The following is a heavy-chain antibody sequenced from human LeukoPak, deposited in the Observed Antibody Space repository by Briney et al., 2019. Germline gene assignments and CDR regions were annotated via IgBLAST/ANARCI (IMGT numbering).Heavy chain of an antibody. CDR1: GDSFSGHY. Sequence: SETLALTCDVYGDSFSGHYWSWIRQPPGKGLEWIGEITDGGRASYSPSLKGRATISIVPSQRQFSLELHSVTAADTAIYYCVRRTRVAMPNVIDLISDFWGQGALVTVSS. V-gene: IGHV4-34*01. CDR3: VRRTRVAMPNVIDLISDF. D-gene: IGHD2-2*01. CDR2: ITDGGRA. J-gene: IGHJ4*02.